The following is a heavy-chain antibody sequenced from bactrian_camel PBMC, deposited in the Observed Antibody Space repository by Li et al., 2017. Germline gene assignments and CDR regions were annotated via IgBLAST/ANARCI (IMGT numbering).Heavy chain of an antibody. CDR2: IDKSGSP. V-gene: IGHV3S53*01. CDR1: DNVSKYY. J-gene: IGHJ4*01. Sequence: VQLVESGGDSVQAGGSLRLACAASDNVSKYYMAWFRQAPGKEREGVAAIDKSGSPTYTYSVMGRFTISKDNVENTLYPQMNSLKPEDTAMYYCASGTYSFCTWAAGQYNYWGQGTQVTVS. D-gene: IGHD2*01. CDR3: ASGTYSFCTWAAGQYNY.